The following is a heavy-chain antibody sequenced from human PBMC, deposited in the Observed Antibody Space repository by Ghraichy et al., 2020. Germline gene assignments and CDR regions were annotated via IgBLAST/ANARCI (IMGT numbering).Heavy chain of an antibody. CDR3: ARASYGMYYFDY. D-gene: IGHD4-17*01. J-gene: IGHJ4*02. CDR1: GGSFSGYY. CDR2: INHSGST. Sequence: SETLSLTCAVYGGSFSGYYWSWIRQPPGKGLEWIGEINHSGSTNYNPSLKSRVTISVDTSKNQFSLKLSSVTAADTAVYYCARASYGMYYFDYWGQGTLVTVSS. V-gene: IGHV4-34*01.